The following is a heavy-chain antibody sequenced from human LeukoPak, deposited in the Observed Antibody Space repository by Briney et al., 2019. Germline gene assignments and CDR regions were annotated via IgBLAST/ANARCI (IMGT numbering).Heavy chain of an antibody. CDR2: IYSGGNT. V-gene: IGHV3-53*04. Sequence: GGSLRLSCAASGFTFSSYAMSWVRQAPGKGLEWVSVIYSGGNTFYADSVKGRFTISRHNSENTLYLQMNSLSADDTAVYYCARLMGSGWFDPWGQGTLVTVFS. CDR1: GFTFSSYA. D-gene: IGHD1-26*01. CDR3: ARLMGSGWFDP. J-gene: IGHJ5*02.